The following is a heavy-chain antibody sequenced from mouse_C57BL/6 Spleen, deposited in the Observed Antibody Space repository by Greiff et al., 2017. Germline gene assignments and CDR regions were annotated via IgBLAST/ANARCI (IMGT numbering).Heavy chain of an antibody. Sequence: QVQLQQSGPGLVQPSQSLSITCTVSGFSLTSYGVHWVRQSPGKGLEWLGVIWSGGSTDYNAAFISRLSISKDNSKSQVCFKMISLQADDTAINYCARNLNGVYFDYWGQGTTLTVSS. CDR3: ARNLNGVYFDY. J-gene: IGHJ2*01. CDR2: IWSGGST. V-gene: IGHV2-2*01. CDR1: GFSLTSYG.